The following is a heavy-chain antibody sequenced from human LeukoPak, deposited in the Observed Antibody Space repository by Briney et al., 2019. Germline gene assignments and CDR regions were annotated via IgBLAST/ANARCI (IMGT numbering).Heavy chain of an antibody. CDR3: AKAEKPNWGNYYYYCMDV. J-gene: IGHJ6*03. Sequence: ASVKVSCKASGYTFSSYGISWVRQAPGQGLEWMGWISAYSGNTHFAQKFQGRVTMTTDTSTTTAYMELRGLRSGDTAVYYCAKAEKPNWGNYYYYCMDVWGKGTTVTVSS. V-gene: IGHV1-18*01. CDR2: ISAYSGNT. D-gene: IGHD7-27*01. CDR1: GYTFSSYG.